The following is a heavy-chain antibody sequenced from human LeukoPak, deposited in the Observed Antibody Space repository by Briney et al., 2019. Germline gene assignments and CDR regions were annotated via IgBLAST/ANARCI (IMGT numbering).Heavy chain of an antibody. CDR2: ISYDGSNK. V-gene: IGHV3-30-3*01. Sequence: GGSLRLSCAASGFTFSSYAMHWVRQAPGKGLEWVAVISYDGSNKYYADSVKGRFTISRDNSKNTLYLQMNSLRAEDTAVYYCARDFHNLNWFDPWGQGTLVTVSS. J-gene: IGHJ5*02. D-gene: IGHD1-20*01. CDR3: ARDFHNLNWFDP. CDR1: GFTFSSYA.